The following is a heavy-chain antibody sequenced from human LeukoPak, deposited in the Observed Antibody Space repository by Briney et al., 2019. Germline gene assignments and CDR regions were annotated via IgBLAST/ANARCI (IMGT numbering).Heavy chain of an antibody. Sequence: GASVKVSSRASGYTFTAYYMHWVRQAPGQGLEWMGWINPNSGGTNYAQKFQGSVTMTSDTSISTAYMELSRLRSDDTAVYYCARIDYGDYWGQGTLVTVSS. J-gene: IGHJ4*02. CDR2: INPNSGGT. V-gene: IGHV1-2*02. CDR1: GYTFTAYY. CDR3: ARIDYGDY.